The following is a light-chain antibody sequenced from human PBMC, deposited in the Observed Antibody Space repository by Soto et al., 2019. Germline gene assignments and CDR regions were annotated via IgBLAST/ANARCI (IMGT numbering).Light chain of an antibody. J-gene: IGKJ1*01. CDR1: QSISTW. V-gene: IGKV1-39*01. Sequence: DIQMTQSPSTLSASVGDRVTITCRASQSISTWLAWYQQKPGKAPKLLIYDASSLESGVPSRFSGSGSGTDFTLTISSLQPEDFATYYCQQSYSTPQIGQGTKVDIK. CDR2: DAS. CDR3: QQSYSTPQ.